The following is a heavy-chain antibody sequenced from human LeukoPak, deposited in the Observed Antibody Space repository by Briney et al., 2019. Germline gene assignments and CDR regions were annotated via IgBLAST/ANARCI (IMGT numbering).Heavy chain of an antibody. CDR2: IIPIFGTA. V-gene: IGHV1-69*01. CDR3: ANHVPQQTFGYYYGMDV. CDR1: GGTFSSYA. J-gene: IGHJ6*02. D-gene: IGHD1-14*01. Sequence: GSSVRVSCKASGGTFSSYAISWVRQAPGQGLEWMGGIIPIFGTANYAQKFQGRVTITADESTSTAYMELSSLRSEDTAVYYCANHVPQQTFGYYYGMDVWGQGTTVTVSS.